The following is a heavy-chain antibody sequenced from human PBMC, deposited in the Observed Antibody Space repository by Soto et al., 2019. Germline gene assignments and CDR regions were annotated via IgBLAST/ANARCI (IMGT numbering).Heavy chain of an antibody. D-gene: IGHD3-10*01. CDR1: GFTFSGYW. J-gene: IGHJ3*02. CDR2: INSDGSST. Sequence: GGSLRLSCTASGFTFSGYWMHWVRQAPGKGLVWVSRINSDGSSTSYADSVKGRFTISRDNAKNTLYLQMNSLRAEDTAVYYCAXPPILLWFGERSDAFDIWGQGTMVTVSS. V-gene: IGHV3-74*01. CDR3: AXPPILLWFGERSDAFDI.